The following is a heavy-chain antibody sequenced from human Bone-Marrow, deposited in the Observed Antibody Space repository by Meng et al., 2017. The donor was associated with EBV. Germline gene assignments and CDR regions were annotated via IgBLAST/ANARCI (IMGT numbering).Heavy chain of an antibody. D-gene: IGHD6-13*01. CDR2: FDPEDGET. J-gene: IGHJ4*02. V-gene: IGHV1-24*01. Sequence: VQLVPAGAEGKKPGASVKVSCKVSGYTLTELSMHWVRQAPGKGLEWMGGFDPEDGETIYAQKFQGRVTMTEDTSTDTAYMELSSLRSEDTAVYCCATVTAAAGYFDYWGQGTLVTVSS. CDR3: ATVTAAAGYFDY. CDR1: GYTLTELS.